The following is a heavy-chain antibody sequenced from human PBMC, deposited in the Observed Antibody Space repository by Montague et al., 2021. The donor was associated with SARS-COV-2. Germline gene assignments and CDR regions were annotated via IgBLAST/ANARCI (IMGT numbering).Heavy chain of an antibody. J-gene: IGHJ4*02. CDR2: IYYSGST. CDR3: AGGGERYRHERPLDY. Sequence: SETLSLTCTVSGDSISSYYWSWIRQPPGKGLEWIGYIYYSGSTNYNPSLKSRVTISVDTSKNQFSLKLSSVTAADTAVYYCAGGGERYRHERPLDYWGQRTLVTVSS. V-gene: IGHV4-59*01. CDR1: GDSISSYY. D-gene: IGHD3-16*01.